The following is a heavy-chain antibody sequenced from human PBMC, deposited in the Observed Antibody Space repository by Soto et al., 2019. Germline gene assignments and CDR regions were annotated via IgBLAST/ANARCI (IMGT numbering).Heavy chain of an antibody. J-gene: IGHJ4*02. Sequence: QLVESGGGLVEPGESLRLSCTASGLALRSDWLSWVRQVPGKGLEWLGLIKSNLDGGTTDYAAPLKGRISTSRDDSRNTVYLRMDRLNNEDTGFYYCATARRQTNYGWSKTFEFWGQGTLVTVSS. V-gene: IGHV3-15*07. CDR2: IKSNLDGGTT. D-gene: IGHD3-16*01. CDR1: GLALRSDW. CDR3: ATARRQTNYGWSKTFEF.